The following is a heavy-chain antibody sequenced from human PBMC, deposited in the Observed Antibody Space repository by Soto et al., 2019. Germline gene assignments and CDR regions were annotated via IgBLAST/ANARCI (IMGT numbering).Heavy chain of an antibody. CDR1: GFTFSSYS. J-gene: IGHJ4*02. CDR2: ISSSSSTI. CDR3: ASVSGWYGSFDY. V-gene: IGHV3-48*02. D-gene: IGHD6-19*01. Sequence: EVQLVESGGGLVQPGGSLRLSCAASGFTFSSYSMNWVRQAPGKGLEWVSYISSSSSTIYYADSVKGRFTISRDNAKNSLYLQMNGLRDEDTAVYYCASVSGWYGSFDYWGQGTLVTVSS.